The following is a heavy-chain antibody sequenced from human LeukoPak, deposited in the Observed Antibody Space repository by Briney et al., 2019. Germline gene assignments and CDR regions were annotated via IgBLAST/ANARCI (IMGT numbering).Heavy chain of an antibody. CDR1: GYTFTVYA. CDR3: ARAGGDYYDSSAYPLDY. J-gene: IGHJ4*02. V-gene: IGHV1-3*04. D-gene: IGHD3-22*01. CDR2: INTGSGIT. Sequence: ASVKVSCKASGYTFTVYAIHWVRQAPGQRLEWVGWINTGSGITKYSQEFQGRVTITRDTSASTAYMELSSLRSEDTAVYYCARAGGDYYDSSAYPLDYWGREPWSPSPQ.